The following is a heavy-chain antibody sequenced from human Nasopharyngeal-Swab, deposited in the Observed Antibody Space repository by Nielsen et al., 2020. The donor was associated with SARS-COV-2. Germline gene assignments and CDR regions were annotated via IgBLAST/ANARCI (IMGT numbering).Heavy chain of an antibody. CDR3: ARDDTYGMDV. D-gene: IGHD3-22*01. V-gene: IGHV3-21*01. Sequence: WIRQPPGKGLEWVSSISHGGSFIYYADSVKGRFTISRDNAKNSLYLQINSLRAGDTAVYFCARDDTYGMDVWGQGTTVTVSS. J-gene: IGHJ6*02. CDR2: ISHGGSFI.